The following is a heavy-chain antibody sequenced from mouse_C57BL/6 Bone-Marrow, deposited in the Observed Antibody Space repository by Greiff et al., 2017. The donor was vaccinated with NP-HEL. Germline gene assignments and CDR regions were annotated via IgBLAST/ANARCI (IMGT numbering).Heavy chain of an antibody. CDR3: AKNCLTLYGNSLYAMDY. CDR1: GFSLTSYG. CDR2: IWRGGST. D-gene: IGHD1-1*01. V-gene: IGHV2-5*01. Sequence: QVQLQQSGPGLVQPSQSLSITCTVSGFSLTSYGVHWVRQSPGKGLEWLGVIWRGGSTDYNAAFMSRLSITKDNSKSQVFFKMNSLQADDTAIYYCAKNCLTLYGNSLYAMDYWGQGTSVTVSS. J-gene: IGHJ4*01.